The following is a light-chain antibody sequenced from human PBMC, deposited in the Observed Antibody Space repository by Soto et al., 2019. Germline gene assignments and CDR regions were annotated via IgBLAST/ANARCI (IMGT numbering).Light chain of an antibody. CDR3: QQYNGYSRPRG. V-gene: IGKV1-5*01. Sequence: DIQMTQSPSTLSASVGDRVTITCRASQSLNSWLAWYQQKPGKAPKLLIYDASILQTAVPSRFSGSGSGTEFTLTISSLQPDDFATYYCQQYNGYSRPRGFGQGTKVDIK. CDR2: DAS. CDR1: QSLNSW. J-gene: IGKJ1*01.